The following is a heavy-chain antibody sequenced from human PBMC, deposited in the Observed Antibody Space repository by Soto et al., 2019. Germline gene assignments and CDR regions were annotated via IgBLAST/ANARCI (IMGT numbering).Heavy chain of an antibody. Sequence: VGSLRLSCSASEFTFSSYAMHWVRQTPGKGLEWLAVISYDGSNKYYADSVKGRFTISRDNSKNTLYLQMNSLRAEDTAVYYCARVRRYFDWLSGSFEYWGQGTLVTVSS. CDR3: ARVRRYFDWLSGSFEY. CDR1: EFTFSSYA. V-gene: IGHV3-30-3*01. CDR2: ISYDGSNK. D-gene: IGHD3-9*01. J-gene: IGHJ4*02.